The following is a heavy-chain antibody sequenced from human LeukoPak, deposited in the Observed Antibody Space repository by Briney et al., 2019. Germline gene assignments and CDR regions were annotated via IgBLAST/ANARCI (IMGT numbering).Heavy chain of an antibody. CDR3: AKVEVVSTGRTGDY. J-gene: IGHJ4*02. Sequence: GGSLRLSCAASGFTFSSYAMSWVRQAPGKGLEWVSAISGSGGSTYYADSVKGRFTISRDNFKNTLYLQMNSLRAEDTAVYYCAKVEVVSTGRTGDYWGQGTLVTVSS. V-gene: IGHV3-23*01. CDR2: ISGSGGST. CDR1: GFTFSSYA. D-gene: IGHD2-15*01.